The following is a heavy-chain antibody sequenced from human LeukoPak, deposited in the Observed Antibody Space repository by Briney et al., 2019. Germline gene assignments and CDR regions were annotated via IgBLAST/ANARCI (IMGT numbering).Heavy chain of an antibody. CDR1: GFTFSSYW. CDR3: ARASGGILTGKLYWYFDL. CDR2: IKQDGSEK. D-gene: IGHD3-9*01. J-gene: IGHJ2*01. Sequence: GGSLRLSCAASGFTFSSYWMSWVRQAPGKGLEWVANIKQDGSEKYYVDSVKGRFTISRDNAKNSLYLQMNSLRAEDTAVYYCARASGGILTGKLYWYFDLWGRGTLVTVSS. V-gene: IGHV3-7*03.